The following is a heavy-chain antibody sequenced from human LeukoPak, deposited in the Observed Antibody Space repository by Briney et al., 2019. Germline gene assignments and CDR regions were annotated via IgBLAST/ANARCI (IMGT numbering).Heavy chain of an antibody. CDR3: ARELGTTGLLWFGELLYYMDV. J-gene: IGHJ6*03. D-gene: IGHD3-10*01. V-gene: IGHV4-4*07. Sequence: SETLSLTCTVSGGSISSYYWSWIRQPAGKGLGWIGRIYTSGSTNYNPSLKSRVTMSVDTSKNQFSLKLSSVTAADTAVYYCARELGTTGLLWFGELLYYMDVWGKGTTVTISS. CDR1: GGSISSYY. CDR2: IYTSGST.